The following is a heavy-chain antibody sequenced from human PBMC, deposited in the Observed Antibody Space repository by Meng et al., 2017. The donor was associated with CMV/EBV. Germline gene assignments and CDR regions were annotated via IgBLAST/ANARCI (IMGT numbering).Heavy chain of an antibody. D-gene: IGHD2-2*01. CDR3: AKYALVVVPAAIPDYFDY. CDR2: ISGSGGST. Sequence: GESLKISCAASGFTFSSYAMSWVRQAPGKGLEWVSAISGSGGSTYYADPVKGRFTISGDNPKNTLYLQMNSLRAEDTAVYYCAKYALVVVPAAIPDYFDYWGQGTLVTVSS. J-gene: IGHJ4*02. V-gene: IGHV3-23*01. CDR1: GFTFSSYA.